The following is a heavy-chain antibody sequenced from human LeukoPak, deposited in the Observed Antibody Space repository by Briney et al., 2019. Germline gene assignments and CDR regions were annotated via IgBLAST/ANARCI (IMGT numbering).Heavy chain of an antibody. J-gene: IGHJ4*02. CDR1: GFTFSSYA. CDR3: ARGRKYTSGYRVTELGSGYSDY. V-gene: IGHV4-34*01. CDR2: INHSGST. Sequence: GSLRLSCAASGFTFSSYAMSWIRQPPGRGLEWIGEINHSGSTNYNPSLKSRVTISVDTSKNQISLKLSSVTAADTAVYYCARGRKYTSGYRVTELGSGYSDYWGQGTLVTVSS. D-gene: IGHD5-18*01.